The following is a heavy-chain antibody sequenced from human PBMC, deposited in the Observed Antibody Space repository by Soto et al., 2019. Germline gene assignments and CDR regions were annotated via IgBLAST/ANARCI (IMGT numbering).Heavy chain of an antibody. V-gene: IGHV4-61*01. CDR3: ARNQYY. CDR2: ISYSGSS. J-gene: IGHJ4*02. CDR1: GGSVSSGSYY. Sequence: SETLSLTCTVSGGSVSSGSYYWSWIRQPPGRGLEWIGYISYSGSSNYNPSLKSRVTISVDTSKSQSSLKLSSVTAADTAVYYCARNQYYWGQGTLVTVSS.